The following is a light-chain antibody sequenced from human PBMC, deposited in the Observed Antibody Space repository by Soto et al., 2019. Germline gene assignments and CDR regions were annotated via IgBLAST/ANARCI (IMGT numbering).Light chain of an antibody. CDR1: SSDVGAYDY. CDR3: SSYTSSTALV. CDR2: DVS. Sequence: QSALTHPASVSGSPGQSITISCTGTSSDVGAYDYVSWYQHHPGKAPKLMIYDVSNRPSGVSNRFSGSKSGNTASLTISGLQAEDEADYYCSSYTSSTALVFGTGTKLTVL. V-gene: IGLV2-14*03. J-gene: IGLJ1*01.